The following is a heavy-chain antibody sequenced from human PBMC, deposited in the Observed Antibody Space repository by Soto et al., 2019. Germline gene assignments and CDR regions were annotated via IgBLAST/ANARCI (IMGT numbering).Heavy chain of an antibody. CDR3: ATPKRGNLDPCYDY. D-gene: IGHD2-15*01. CDR2: ISAYNGNT. CDR1: GYTFTSYG. J-gene: IGHJ4*02. V-gene: IGHV1-18*01. Sequence: GASVKVSCKASGYTFTSYGISWVRQAPGQGLEWMGWISAYNGNTNYAQKLQGRVTMTTDTSTSTAYMELRSLSSEDTAVYYCATPKRGNLDPCYDYWGQGTLVTVSS.